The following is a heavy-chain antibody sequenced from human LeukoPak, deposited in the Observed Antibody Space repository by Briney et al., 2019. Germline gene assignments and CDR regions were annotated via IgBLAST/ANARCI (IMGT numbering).Heavy chain of an antibody. D-gene: IGHD5-18*01. V-gene: IGHV3-7*03. CDR1: GFTFSNYA. Sequence: GGSLRLSCAASGFTFSNYAMSWVRQAPGKGLEWVANIKKDGSDKYYVDSVKGRFTISKDNAKNSLYLQMNSLRAEDMAVYYCARQRGYNYGYNDYWGQGTLVTVSS. J-gene: IGHJ4*02. CDR3: ARQRGYNYGYNDY. CDR2: IKKDGSDK.